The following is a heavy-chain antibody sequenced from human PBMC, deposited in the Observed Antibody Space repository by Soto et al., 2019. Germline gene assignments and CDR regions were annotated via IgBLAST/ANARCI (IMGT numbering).Heavy chain of an antibody. CDR1: GGSIISGDYY. D-gene: IGHD3-22*01. CDR2: IYYSGST. CDR3: ARSTYYYDSSGYLPTFDY. V-gene: IGHV4-30-4*01. Sequence: SETLSLTCTVSGGSIISGDYYFIWIRQPPWNGLEWIGYIYYSGSTYYNPSLKSRVTISVDTSKNQFSLKLSSVTAADTAVYYCARSTYYYDSSGYLPTFDYWGQGTLVTVSS. J-gene: IGHJ4*02.